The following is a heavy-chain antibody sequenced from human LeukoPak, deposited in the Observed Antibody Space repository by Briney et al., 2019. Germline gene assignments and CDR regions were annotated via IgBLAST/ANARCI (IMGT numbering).Heavy chain of an antibody. CDR2: TYYRSKWYN. Sequence: SQTLSLTCAISGDSFSSNSAAWNWIRQSPSRGLEWLGRTYYRSKWYNDYAVSVKSRITINPDTSKNQFSLQLNSVTPEDTAVYYCARGYESGGSYYYYYYGMDVWGQGTTVTVSS. V-gene: IGHV6-1*01. CDR3: ARGYESGGSYYYYYYGMDV. CDR1: GDSFSSNSAA. D-gene: IGHD1-26*01. J-gene: IGHJ6*02.